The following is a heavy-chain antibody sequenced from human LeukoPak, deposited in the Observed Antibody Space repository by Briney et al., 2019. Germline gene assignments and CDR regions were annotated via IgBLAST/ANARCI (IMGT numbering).Heavy chain of an antibody. J-gene: IGHJ5*02. V-gene: IGHV4-59*01. CDR2: IYYSGST. CDR3: ARGKGTTVTNNWFDP. CDR1: GGSISSYY. D-gene: IGHD4-17*01. Sequence: SETLSLTCTVSGGSISSYYWSWIRQPPGTGLEWVGYIYYSGSTNYNPSLQSRVTISVDTSKNQFSLKLSSVTAADTAVYYCARGKGTTVTNNWFDPWGQGTLVTVSS.